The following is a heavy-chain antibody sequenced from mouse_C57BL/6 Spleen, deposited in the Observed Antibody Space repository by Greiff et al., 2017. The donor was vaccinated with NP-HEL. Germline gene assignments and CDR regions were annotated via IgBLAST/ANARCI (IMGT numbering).Heavy chain of an antibody. J-gene: IGHJ2*01. D-gene: IGHD2-4*01. V-gene: IGHV5-9-1*02. CDR1: GFTFSSYA. CDR2: ISSGGDYI. Sequence: EVMLVESGEGLVKPGGSLKLSCAASGFTFSSYAMSWVRQTPEKRLEWVAYISSGGDYIYYADTVKGRFTISRDNARNTLYLQMSSLKSEDTAMYYCTRFRYDYGFDYWGQGTTLTVSS. CDR3: TRFRYDYGFDY.